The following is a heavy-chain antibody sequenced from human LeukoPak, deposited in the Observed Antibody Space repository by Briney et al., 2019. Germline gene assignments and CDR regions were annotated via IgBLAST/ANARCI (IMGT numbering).Heavy chain of an antibody. CDR3: ASYETVNDAFDV. D-gene: IGHD5-12*01. CDR1: GYTFTSYY. Sequence: ASVKVSCKASGYTFTSYYVHWVRQAPGQGLEWMGIINPSAGSTKYAKKFQGTVIMTRDTSTSTVYMELRSLRSEDTAVYVCASYETVNDAFDVWGQGTMVTVSS. J-gene: IGHJ3*01. CDR2: INPSAGST. V-gene: IGHV1-46*01.